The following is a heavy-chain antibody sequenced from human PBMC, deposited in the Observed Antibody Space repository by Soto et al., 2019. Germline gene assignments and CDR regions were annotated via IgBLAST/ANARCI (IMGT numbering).Heavy chain of an antibody. CDR3: ARTLALLGEWFPIKYNLFAP. Sequence: PSEKLSLTCTVSGGSIRSSSYYWGWIRQHQGKGLEWIGSIYYSVSTYYNPSLKSRVTISVDTSKNQFSLKLSSVTAADTAPYHSARTLALLGEWFPIKYNLFAPRAQRHLVTVSS. V-gene: IGHV4-39*01. J-gene: IGHJ5*02. CDR1: GGSIRSSSYY. D-gene: IGHD3-10*01. CDR2: IYYSVST.